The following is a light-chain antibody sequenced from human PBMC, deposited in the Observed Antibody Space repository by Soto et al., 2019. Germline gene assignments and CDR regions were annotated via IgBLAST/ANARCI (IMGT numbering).Light chain of an antibody. CDR1: QSVDSN. Sequence: MSQSPATLSVSTGERATLSCRASQSVDSNLAWYQQKPGQAPRLLIYGASTRATGISARFSGSGSGTEFTLTISSLQSEDIGVYYCQQYINWKTFGQVAMVDIK. CDR2: GAS. J-gene: IGKJ1*01. V-gene: IGKV3-15*01. CDR3: QQYINWKT.